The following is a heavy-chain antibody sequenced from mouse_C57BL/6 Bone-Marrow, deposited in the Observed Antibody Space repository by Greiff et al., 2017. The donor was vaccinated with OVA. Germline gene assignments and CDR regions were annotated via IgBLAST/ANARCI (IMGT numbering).Heavy chain of an antibody. V-gene: IGHV1-50*01. J-gene: IGHJ2*01. Sequence: QVQLQQPGAELVKPGASVKLSCKVSGYTFTSYWMQWVKQRPGQGLEWIGEIDPSDSYTNYNQKFKGKATLTVDTSSSTAYMQLSSLTSEDSAVYYCARAGDYWGQGTTLTVSS. CDR2: IDPSDSYT. CDR3: ARAGDY. CDR1: GYTFTSYW.